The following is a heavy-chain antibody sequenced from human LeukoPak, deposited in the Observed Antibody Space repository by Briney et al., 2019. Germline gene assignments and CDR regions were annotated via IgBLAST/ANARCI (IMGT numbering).Heavy chain of an antibody. V-gene: IGHV4-34*01. CDR2: INHSGST. D-gene: IGHD3-22*01. Sequence: PSETLSLTCAVYGGSFSGHYWSWIRQPPGKGLEWIGEINHSGSTNYNPSLKSRVTISVDTSKNQFSLKLSSVTAADTAVYYCARGRLYDSSGYSTANFDYWGQGTLVTVSS. CDR3: ARGRLYDSSGYSTANFDY. CDR1: GGSFSGHY. J-gene: IGHJ4*02.